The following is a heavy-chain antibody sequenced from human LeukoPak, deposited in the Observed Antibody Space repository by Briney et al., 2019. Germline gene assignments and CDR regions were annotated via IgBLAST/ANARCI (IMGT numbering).Heavy chain of an antibody. CDR2: TYYRSKWYN. CDR3: ARDPRRVRSSGWYFDY. J-gene: IGHJ4*02. D-gene: IGHD6-19*01. V-gene: IGHV6-1*01. CDR1: GDSVSINSAS. Sequence: SQTLSLTCAISGDSVSINSASWNWIRQSPSRGLEWLGRTYYRSKWYNDSAVSVKSRITINTATSKNQFSLQLNSVTPEATAAYYCARDPRRVRSSGWYFDYWGQGTLVTVSS.